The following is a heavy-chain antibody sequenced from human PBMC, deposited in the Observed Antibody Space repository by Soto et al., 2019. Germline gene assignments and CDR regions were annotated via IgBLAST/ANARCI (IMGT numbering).Heavy chain of an antibody. Sequence: ASVKVSCKVSGYTLSDLSMYWVRQAPGKGLEWMGGYAPEDAETFYARKFQGRVTMTEDTSTDTAYMELSSLTSEDTAVYYCGTSSTFGIVKPPDYWGQGTLVTVSS. J-gene: IGHJ4*02. D-gene: IGHD3-16*01. CDR1: GYTLSDLS. V-gene: IGHV1-24*01. CDR3: GTSSTFGIVKPPDY. CDR2: YAPEDAET.